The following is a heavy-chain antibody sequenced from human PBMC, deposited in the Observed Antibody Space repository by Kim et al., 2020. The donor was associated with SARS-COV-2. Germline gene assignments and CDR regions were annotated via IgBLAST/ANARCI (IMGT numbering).Heavy chain of an antibody. V-gene: IGHV3-30*18. J-gene: IGHJ5*02. CDR2: ISYDGSNK. CDR1: GFTFSSYG. D-gene: IGHD3-3*01. Sequence: GGSLRLSCAASGFTFSSYGMHWVRQAPGKGLEWVAVISYDGSNKYYADSVKGRFTISRDNSKNTLYLQMNSLRAEDTAVYYCAKGSSTLRFLEWLPKNWFDPWGQGTLVTVSS. CDR3: AKGSSTLRFLEWLPKNWFDP.